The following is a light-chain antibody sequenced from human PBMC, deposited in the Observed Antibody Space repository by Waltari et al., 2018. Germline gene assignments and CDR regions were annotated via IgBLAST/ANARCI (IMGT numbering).Light chain of an antibody. CDR2: DVN. CDR3: SSYSSRDTLV. J-gene: IGLJ1*01. CDR1: SSDIGGFEY. Sequence: QSALTQPASVSGSPGQSITISCSGTSSDIGGFEYVAWYQQHPDQIPDCVIYDVNDRPSGVSNRFAGSKSGNTASLTISGLQAEDEADYYCSSYSSRDTLVFGGGTKVSVL. V-gene: IGLV2-14*03.